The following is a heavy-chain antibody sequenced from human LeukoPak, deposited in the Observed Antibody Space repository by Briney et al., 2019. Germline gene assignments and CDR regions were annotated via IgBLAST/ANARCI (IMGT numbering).Heavy chain of an antibody. CDR3: ARLMIFGVVISYYFDY. Sequence: SETLSLTCTVSGGSVSSSSYYWGWIRQPPGKGLEWIATIYFSGSTYYNPSLKSRVTISVDTSKNQFSLKLSSVTAADTAVYYCARLMIFGVVISYYFDYWGQGTLVTVSS. D-gene: IGHD3-3*01. J-gene: IGHJ4*02. CDR1: GGSVSSSSYY. V-gene: IGHV4-39*01. CDR2: IYFSGST.